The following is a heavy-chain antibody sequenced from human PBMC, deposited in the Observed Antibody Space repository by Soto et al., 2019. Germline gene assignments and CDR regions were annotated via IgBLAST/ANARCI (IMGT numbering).Heavy chain of an antibody. D-gene: IGHD3-16*02. V-gene: IGHV3-30*18. J-gene: IGHJ6*02. Sequence: QVQLVESGGGVVQPGRSLRLSCVASGFTLSSYGMHWVRQAPGKGLEWVAVISYDGSNKFYADSVKGRFTVSRDNSKNTLYLQMNSLRPEDTAVYSSVKPTEFSLLASAMDVWGQGTTVTVSS. CDR3: VKPTEFSLLASAMDV. CDR1: GFTLSSYG. CDR2: ISYDGSNK.